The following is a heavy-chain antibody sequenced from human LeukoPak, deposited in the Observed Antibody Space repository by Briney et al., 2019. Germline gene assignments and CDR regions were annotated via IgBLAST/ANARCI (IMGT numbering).Heavy chain of an antibody. CDR3: AREGYCSGGSCWAGVLLVVGPKNWFDP. J-gene: IGHJ5*02. Sequence: ASVKVSCKASGYTFTGYYMHWVRQAPGQGLEWMGIINPSGGSTSYAQKFQGRVTMTRDTSTSTVYMELSSLRSEDTAVYYCAREGYCSGGSCWAGVLLVVGPKNWFDPWGQGTLVTVSS. D-gene: IGHD2-15*01. CDR1: GYTFTGYY. V-gene: IGHV1-46*01. CDR2: INPSGGST.